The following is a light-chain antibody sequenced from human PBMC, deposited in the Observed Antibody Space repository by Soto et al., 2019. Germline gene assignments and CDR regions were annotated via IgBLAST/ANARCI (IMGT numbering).Light chain of an antibody. CDR1: QSISSW. V-gene: IGKV1-5*03. J-gene: IGKJ2*01. CDR2: EAS. CDR3: KQHNSYSST. Sequence: DIQMTQSPSTLSASVGDRVPITCRASQSISSWLAWYQQKPGKAPKILIYEASSLESGVPSRFSGIGSGTELPLTNNSLKTDVFETTNSKQHNSYSSTFGQGTKREIK.